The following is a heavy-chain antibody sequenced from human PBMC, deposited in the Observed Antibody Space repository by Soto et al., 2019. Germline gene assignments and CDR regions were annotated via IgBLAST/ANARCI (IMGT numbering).Heavy chain of an antibody. J-gene: IGHJ6*03. V-gene: IGHV4-59*08. CDR2: IYYSGST. CDR3: ARLTPPNYDFWSGYYTNYYYYYMDV. D-gene: IGHD3-3*01. CDR1: GGSISSYY. Sequence: SETLSLTCTVSGGSISSYYWSWIRQPPGKGLEWIGYIYYSGSTNYNPSLKSRVTISVDTSKNQFSLKLSSVTAADTAVYYCARLTPPNYDFWSGYYTNYYYYYMDVWGKGTTVTVSS.